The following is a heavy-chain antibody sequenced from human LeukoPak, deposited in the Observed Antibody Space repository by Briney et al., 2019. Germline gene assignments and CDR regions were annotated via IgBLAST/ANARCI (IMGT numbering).Heavy chain of an antibody. CDR2: IYYSGST. J-gene: IGHJ5*02. Sequence: PSETLSLTCTVSGGSISSSSYYWGWIRQPPGKGLEWIGSIYYSGSTYYNPSLKSRVTISVDTSKNQFSLKLSSVTAADTAVYYCARVYGYNWVDPWGQGTLVTVSS. CDR3: ARVYGYNWVDP. V-gene: IGHV4-39*07. D-gene: IGHD3-10*01. CDR1: GGSISSSSYY.